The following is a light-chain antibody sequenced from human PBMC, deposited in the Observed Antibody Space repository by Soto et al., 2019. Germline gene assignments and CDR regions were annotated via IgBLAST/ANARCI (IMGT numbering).Light chain of an antibody. CDR3: SSYTSSSTRV. J-gene: IGLJ1*01. CDR1: SSEVGGYKY. CDR2: DVS. V-gene: IGLV2-14*01. Sequence: QSALTQPAPVSGAPGQSITISCTGTSSEVGGYKYVSWYQQHPGKAPKLMIYDVSNRPSGVSNRFSGSKSGNTASLTISGLQAEDEADYYCSSYTSSSTRVFGTGTKVTVL.